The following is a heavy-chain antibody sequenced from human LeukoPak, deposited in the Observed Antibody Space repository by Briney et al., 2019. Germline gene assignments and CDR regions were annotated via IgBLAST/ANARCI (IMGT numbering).Heavy chain of an antibody. CDR3: ATRSGGRATYYYYYMDV. V-gene: IGHV1-24*01. Sequence: VASVKVSCKVSGYTLTELSMHWVQQAPGKGLEWMGGFDPEDGETIYAQKFQGRVTMTEDTSTDTAYMELSSLRSEDTAVYYCATRSGGRATYYYYYMDVWGKGTTVTVSS. CDR2: FDPEDGET. CDR1: GYTLTELS. J-gene: IGHJ6*03. D-gene: IGHD2-15*01.